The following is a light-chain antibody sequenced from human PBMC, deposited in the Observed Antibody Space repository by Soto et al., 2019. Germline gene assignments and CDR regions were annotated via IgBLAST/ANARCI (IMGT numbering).Light chain of an antibody. CDR3: QQSYSTPLT. J-gene: IGKJ4*01. CDR2: AAS. Sequence: DIQMTQSPSSLSASVGDRVTITCPASQSISSYLNWYQQKPGKAPKLLIYAASSLQSGVPSRFRGSGSGTDFTLTISSLQPEDFATYYCQQSYSTPLTFGGGTKVEIK. CDR1: QSISSY. V-gene: IGKV1-39*01.